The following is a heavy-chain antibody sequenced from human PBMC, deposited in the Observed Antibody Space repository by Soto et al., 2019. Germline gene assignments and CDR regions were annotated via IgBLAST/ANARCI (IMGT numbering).Heavy chain of an antibody. V-gene: IGHV2-70*04. CDR3: ARIGQGSSWYAFDP. J-gene: IGHJ5*02. CDR2: IDWDDDK. CDR1: GFSLSTSGMR. D-gene: IGHD6-13*01. Sequence: SGPTLVNPTQPLTLTCTFCGFSLSTSGMRVSWIRQPPGKALEWLARIDWDDDKFYSTSLKTRLTISKDTSKNQVVLTMTNMDPVDTATYYCARIGQGSSWYAFDPWGQGTQVTVSS.